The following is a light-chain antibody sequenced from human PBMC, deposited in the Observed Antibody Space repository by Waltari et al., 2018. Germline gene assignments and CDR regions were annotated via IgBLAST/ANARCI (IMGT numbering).Light chain of an antibody. Sequence: DIVMTQSPLSLPVTPREPASISCRSSQSLVHSNGYSFLDWYRQKPGQSPQLLIYLGSNRASGVPDRFSGSGSGTDFTLKISRVEAEDVGVYYCMQALQTPFTFGPGTKVDIK. CDR1: QSLVHSNGYSF. V-gene: IGKV2-28*01. CDR2: LGS. J-gene: IGKJ3*01. CDR3: MQALQTPFT.